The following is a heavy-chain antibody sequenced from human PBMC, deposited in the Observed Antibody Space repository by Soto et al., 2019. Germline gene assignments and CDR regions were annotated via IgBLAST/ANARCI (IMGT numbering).Heavy chain of an antibody. Sequence: GGSLRLSCAASGFTFDDYAMHWVRQAPGKGLEWVSGISWNSGSIGYADSVKGRFTISRDNAKNSLYLQMNSLRAEDTALYYCAKGLLSGYDYYYYYGMDVWGQGTTVTVSS. CDR1: GFTFDDYA. J-gene: IGHJ6*02. CDR2: ISWNSGSI. V-gene: IGHV3-9*01. D-gene: IGHD5-12*01. CDR3: AKGLLSGYDYYYYYGMDV.